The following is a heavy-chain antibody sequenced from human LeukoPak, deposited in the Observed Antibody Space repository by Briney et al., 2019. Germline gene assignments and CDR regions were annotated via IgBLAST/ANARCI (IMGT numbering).Heavy chain of an antibody. CDR2: ISSGSSNK. CDR1: GFTFSSYS. Sequence: GGSLRLSCAASGFTFSSYSMNWVRQTPEKGLEWVSYISSGSSNKYYADSVKGRFTISRDNAKNSLFLQMNSLRAEDTAVYYCARDLTEDTAMVFDYWGQGTLVTVSS. V-gene: IGHV3-48*01. D-gene: IGHD5-18*01. CDR3: ARDLTEDTAMVFDY. J-gene: IGHJ4*02.